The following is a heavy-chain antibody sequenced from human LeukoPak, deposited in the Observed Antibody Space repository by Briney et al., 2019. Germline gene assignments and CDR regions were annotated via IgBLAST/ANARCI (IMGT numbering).Heavy chain of an antibody. Sequence: ASVKVSCKASGYTFTGNYMHWVRQAPGQGLEWMGWINPNSGDTHYAQKFQGRVTMTRDTSISTAYMELSRLTSDDTAVYYCTRGGYRYAVDYWGQGTLVTVSS. V-gene: IGHV1-2*02. CDR2: INPNSGDT. J-gene: IGHJ4*02. CDR3: TRGGYRYAVDY. D-gene: IGHD5-18*01. CDR1: GYTFTGNY.